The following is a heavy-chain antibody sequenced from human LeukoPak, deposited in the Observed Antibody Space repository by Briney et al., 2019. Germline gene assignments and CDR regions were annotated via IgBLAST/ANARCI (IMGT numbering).Heavy chain of an antibody. D-gene: IGHD5-12*01. V-gene: IGHV4-39*01. CDR1: GGSISSSSYY. CDR3: ARLNVAPGYFDY. CDR2: IYYSGST. J-gene: IGHJ4*02. Sequence: SETLSLTCTVSGGSISSSSYYWGWIRQPPGKGLEWIGSIYYSGSTYYNPSFKSRVTISVDTSKNQFSLKLSSVTAADTAVYYCARLNVAPGYFDYWGQGTLVTVSS.